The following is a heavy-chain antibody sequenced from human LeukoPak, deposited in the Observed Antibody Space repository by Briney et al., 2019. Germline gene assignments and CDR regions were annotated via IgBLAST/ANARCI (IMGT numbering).Heavy chain of an antibody. Sequence: ASVKVSCKASGYTFTSYYMHWVRQAPGQGLEWMGIINPSGGSTSYAQKFQGRVTMTRDTSTSTVYMELSSLRSEDTAVYYCARVSPMVRGVIRYYFDYWGQGTLVTVSS. CDR1: GYTFTSYY. CDR2: INPSGGST. V-gene: IGHV1-46*01. D-gene: IGHD3-10*01. CDR3: ARVSPMVRGVIRYYFDY. J-gene: IGHJ4*02.